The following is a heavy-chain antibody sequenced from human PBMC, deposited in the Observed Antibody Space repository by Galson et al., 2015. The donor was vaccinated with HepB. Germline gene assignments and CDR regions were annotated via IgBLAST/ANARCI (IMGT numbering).Heavy chain of an antibody. CDR3: AREVVVVPAAIRNWFDP. J-gene: IGHJ5*02. CDR2: INPNSGGT. Sequence: SVKVSCKASGYTFTGYYMHWVRQAPGQGLEWMGWINPNSGGTNYAQKFQGRVTMTRDTSISTAYMELSRLRSDDTAVYYCAREVVVVPAAIRNWFDPWGQGTLVTVSS. V-gene: IGHV1-2*02. CDR1: GYTFTGYY. D-gene: IGHD2-2*02.